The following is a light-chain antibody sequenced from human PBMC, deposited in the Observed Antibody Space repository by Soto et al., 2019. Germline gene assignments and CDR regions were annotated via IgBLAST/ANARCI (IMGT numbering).Light chain of an antibody. Sequence: QSALTQPASVSGSPGQSITISCTGTSSDVGGYNYVSWYQQHPGKAPKLMIYDVSYRPSGVSNRFSGSKSGNTASLTISGLQADDGADYYCSSYTSSSTVVFGGGTKLTVL. J-gene: IGLJ3*02. CDR2: DVS. V-gene: IGLV2-14*03. CDR3: SSYTSSSTVV. CDR1: SSDVGGYNY.